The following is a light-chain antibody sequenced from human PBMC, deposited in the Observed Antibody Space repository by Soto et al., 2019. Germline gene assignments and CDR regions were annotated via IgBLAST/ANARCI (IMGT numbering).Light chain of an antibody. CDR2: DAS. CDR3: QQRSNWPIS. J-gene: IGKJ5*01. CDR1: QSAGSL. Sequence: EIVLTQSPATLSLSPGVGATLSCRASQSAGSLLAWYQQKPGQAPRLVISDASNRSTGIPARFSGSGSGTDFTLANSGAEPEDFAVYYCQQRSNWPISVGRGTRLEIK. V-gene: IGKV3-11*01.